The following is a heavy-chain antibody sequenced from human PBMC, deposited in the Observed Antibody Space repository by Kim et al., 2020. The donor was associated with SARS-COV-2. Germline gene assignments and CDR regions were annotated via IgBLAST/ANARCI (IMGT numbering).Heavy chain of an antibody. D-gene: IGHD5-18*01. V-gene: IGHV3-30*18. CDR2: ISYDGSNK. CDR1: GFTFSSYG. CDR3: AKFIHGIRALGV. Sequence: GGSLRLSCAASGFTFSSYGMHWVRQAPGKGLEWVAVISYDGSNKYYADSVKGRFTISRDNSKNTLYLQMNSLRAEDTAVYYCAKFIHGIRALGVWGQGTTVTVSS. J-gene: IGHJ6*02.